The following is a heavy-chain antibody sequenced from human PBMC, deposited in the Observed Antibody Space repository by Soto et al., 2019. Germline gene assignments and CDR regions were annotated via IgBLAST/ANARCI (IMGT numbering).Heavy chain of an antibody. CDR2: ISGNNVYL. Sequence: EAQLVESGGGLVKPGGSLRVSCAASGFNFSTYTMNWVRQAPGKGLARVSSISGNNVYLYYADSAKGRFSISRDNAKNSLTLEMNSLRAEDTAIYYCARDRCSGGSCYRTYAFDMWGQGTLVTVSS. V-gene: IGHV3-21*01. CDR1: GFNFSTYT. D-gene: IGHD2-15*01. CDR3: ARDRCSGGSCYRTYAFDM. J-gene: IGHJ3*02.